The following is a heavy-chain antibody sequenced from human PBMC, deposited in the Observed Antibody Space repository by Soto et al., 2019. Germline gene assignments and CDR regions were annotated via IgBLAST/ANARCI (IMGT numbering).Heavy chain of an antibody. J-gene: IGHJ3*01. CDR1: GFGFNYFA. D-gene: IGHD4-17*01. CDR2: VSASGAKT. V-gene: IGHV3-23*01. Sequence: QLLESGGGLVHPEGSLRLSCAASGFGFNYFAMTWVRPVAGKGLEWVSSVSASGAKTRHADSVKGRFTISRDNSKNTLHLQMTGLRAEDSATYYWAKDYGDYPGYNGFDGWGPGTMVTFSS. CDR3: AKDYGDYPGYNGFDG.